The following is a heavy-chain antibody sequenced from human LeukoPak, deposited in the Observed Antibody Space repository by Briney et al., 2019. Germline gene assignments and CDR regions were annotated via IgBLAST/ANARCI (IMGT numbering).Heavy chain of an antibody. CDR3: ARVFGVYPGVFDI. D-gene: IGHD3-3*01. CDR2: IYYSGST. CDR1: GGSISSYY. Sequence: SETLSLTCTVSGGSISSYYWSWIRQPPGKGLEWIGYIYYSGSTNYNPSLKSRVTISVDTSKNQFSLKLSSVTAADTAVYYCARVFGVYPGVFDIWAQGKMVTVSS. J-gene: IGHJ3*02. V-gene: IGHV4-59*01.